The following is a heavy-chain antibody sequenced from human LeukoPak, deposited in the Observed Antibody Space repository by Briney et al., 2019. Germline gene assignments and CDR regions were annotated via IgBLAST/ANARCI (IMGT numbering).Heavy chain of an antibody. J-gene: IGHJ4*02. CDR3: ARGAAIGQTRDY. CDR1: GYTFTGHY. CDR2: INPDSGIS. D-gene: IGHD6-13*01. Sequence: ASVKVSCKASGYTFTGHYVHWVRQAPGQGLEWMGRINPDSGISNYAQKFQGRVTLTRDTSISAAYMELSSLTSDDTAVSYCARGAAIGQTRDYWGQGTLVIVSA. V-gene: IGHV1-2*06.